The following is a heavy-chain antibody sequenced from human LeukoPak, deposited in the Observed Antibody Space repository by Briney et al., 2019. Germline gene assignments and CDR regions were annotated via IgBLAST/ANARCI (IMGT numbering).Heavy chain of an antibody. V-gene: IGHV3-74*01. CDR1: GFAFSSNW. CDR3: ARGMGPDY. J-gene: IGHJ4*02. Sequence: GGSLRLSCAASGFAFSSNWMHWVRQTPGKGLVWVSRINSGGSGTSYAASVEGRFTISRDNAKNSLYLEMNSLRAEDTALYHCARGMGPDYWGQGTLVTVSS. CDR2: INSGGSGT. D-gene: IGHD5-24*01.